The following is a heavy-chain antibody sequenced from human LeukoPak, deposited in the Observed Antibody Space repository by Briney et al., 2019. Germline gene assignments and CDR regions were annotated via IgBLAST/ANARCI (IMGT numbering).Heavy chain of an antibody. CDR2: INPSGGST. CDR3: ARDRPTYYYGSGSYYENTIDP. Sequence: ASVKVSCKASVYTFTSYYMHWVRQAPAQGLEWMGIINPSGGSTSYAQKFQSTVTMIRDTSTSPVYMELSSLRSEDTAVYYCARDRPTYYYGSGSYYENTIDPWGQGTLVTVSP. J-gene: IGHJ5*02. D-gene: IGHD3-10*01. V-gene: IGHV1-46*01. CDR1: VYTFTSYY.